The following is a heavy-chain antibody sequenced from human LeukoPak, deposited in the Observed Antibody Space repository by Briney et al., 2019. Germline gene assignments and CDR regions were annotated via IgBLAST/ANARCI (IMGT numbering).Heavy chain of an antibody. CDR2: IYYSGST. Sequence: SETLSLTCTVSGGSISSSSYYWGWIRQPPGKGLEWIGSIYYSGSTYYNPSLKSRVTIPVDTSKNQFSLKLSSVTAADTAVYYCAREGLVRGLNGWFDPWGQGTLVTVSS. J-gene: IGHJ5*02. CDR3: AREGLVRGLNGWFDP. CDR1: GGSISSSSYY. V-gene: IGHV4-39*07. D-gene: IGHD3-10*01.